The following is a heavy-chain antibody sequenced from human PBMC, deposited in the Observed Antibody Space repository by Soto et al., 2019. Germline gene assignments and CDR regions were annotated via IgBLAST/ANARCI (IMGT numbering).Heavy chain of an antibody. CDR1: GYTLTELS. V-gene: IGHV1-24*01. J-gene: IGHJ4*02. Sequence: QVQLVQSGAEVKKPGASVKVSCKVSGYTLTELSMHWVRQAPGTGLEWMGGFDPEDGETIYAQKFQGSVTMTEDTFTDTAYMELSSLRSEDTAVYYCATVLAGTEGYFDYWGQGTLVTVSS. D-gene: IGHD6-13*01. CDR2: FDPEDGET. CDR3: ATVLAGTEGYFDY.